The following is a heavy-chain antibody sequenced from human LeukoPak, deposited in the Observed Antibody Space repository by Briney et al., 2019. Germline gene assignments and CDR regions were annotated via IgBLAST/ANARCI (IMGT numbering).Heavy chain of an antibody. CDR2: IYHIGST. CDR3: ARGGRHGDYAWFDP. D-gene: IGHD4-17*01. CDR1: GGPISSGGYI. J-gene: IGHJ5*02. Sequence: SQTLSLTCAVSGGPISSGGYIWSWIRQPPGKGLERIGNIYHIGSTYYSPSLKSRVTISVDKSKNQFSLKLNSVTAADTAVCYCARGGRHGDYAWFDPWGQGTLVTVSS. V-gene: IGHV4-30-2*01.